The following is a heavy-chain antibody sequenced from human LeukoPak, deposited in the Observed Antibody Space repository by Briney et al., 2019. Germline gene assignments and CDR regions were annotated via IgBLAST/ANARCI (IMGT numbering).Heavy chain of an antibody. CDR1: GFTFTNYA. V-gene: IGHV3-30*15. CDR2: ISYDGSNK. D-gene: IGHD3-9*01. J-gene: IGHJ4*02. Sequence: GGSLRLSCAASGFTFTNYAMHWVRQAPGKGLEWVAVISYDGSNKYYADSVKGRFTISRDKSNNTLSLQMSSLRAEDTAVYYCARGLNLDWLFEPILFDYWGQGTLVTVSS. CDR3: ARGLNLDWLFEPILFDY.